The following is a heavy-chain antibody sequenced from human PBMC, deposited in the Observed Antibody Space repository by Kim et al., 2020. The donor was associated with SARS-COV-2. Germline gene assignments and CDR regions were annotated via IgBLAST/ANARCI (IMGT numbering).Heavy chain of an antibody. J-gene: IGHJ4*02. V-gene: IGHV4-61*05. D-gene: IGHD3-16*02. Sequence: NRSLKSRVPISVAKSKNQFSLKLSSVTAADTAVYYCASVSWGSYLPFFDYWGQGTLVTVSS. CDR3: ASVSWGSYLPFFDY.